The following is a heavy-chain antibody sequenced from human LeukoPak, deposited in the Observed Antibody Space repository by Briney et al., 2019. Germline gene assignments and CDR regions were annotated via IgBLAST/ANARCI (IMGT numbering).Heavy chain of an antibody. CDR1: GYTFTGYY. CDR2: INPNSGGT. J-gene: IGHJ6*03. Sequence: AASVKVSCKASGYTFTGYYMHWVRQAPGQGLGWMGWINPNSGGTNYAQKFQGRVTMTRDTSISTAYMELSRLRSDDTAVYYCARQRLGRYYYYMDVWGKGTTVTISS. V-gene: IGHV1-2*02. D-gene: IGHD6-19*01. CDR3: ARQRLGRYYYYMDV.